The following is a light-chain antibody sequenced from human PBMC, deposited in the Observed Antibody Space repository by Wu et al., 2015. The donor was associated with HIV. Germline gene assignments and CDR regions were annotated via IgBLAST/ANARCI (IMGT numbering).Light chain of an antibody. Sequence: DIQMTQSPSTLSAFVRDRVTITCRASQSISSWLAWYQQKPGKAPNLLIYKASSLAGGVPSRFGGSGSGTEFTLTISSLQPDDFATYYCQHYDSYPYSFGQGTKLEIK. J-gene: IGKJ2*01. CDR2: KAS. CDR3: QHYDSYPYS. V-gene: IGKV1-5*03. CDR1: QSISSW.